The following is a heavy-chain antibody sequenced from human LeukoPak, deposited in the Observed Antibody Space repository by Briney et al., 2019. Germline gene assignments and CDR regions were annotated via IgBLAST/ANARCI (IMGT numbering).Heavy chain of an antibody. CDR3: AANLYAPPSEFLRGSYAFDF. CDR2: ISGGAGST. D-gene: IGHD5/OR15-5a*01. CDR1: GFTFSSYA. J-gene: IGHJ3*01. V-gene: IGHV3-23*01. Sequence: PGGSLRLSCAASGFTFSSYAMSWVRQAPGKGLEWVSAISGGAGSTYYADSVKGRFTISRDNSKDTVYLQMNSLRAEDTAVYYCAANLYAPPSEFLRGSYAFDFWGQGTMVTVSS.